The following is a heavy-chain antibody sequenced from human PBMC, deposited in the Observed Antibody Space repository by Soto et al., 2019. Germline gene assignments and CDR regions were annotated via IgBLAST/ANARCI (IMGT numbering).Heavy chain of an antibody. Sequence: PSETLSLTCAVYGGYFSRYYWTWIRQPPGQGLEWIGEINHSGSTNYNPSLKSRVTISIDTSKNQFSLQLSSVTAADTALYYCASPGKYTNSPIDYWGQGTLVTVSS. CDR1: GGYFSRYY. CDR2: INHSGST. D-gene: IGHD6-6*01. CDR3: ASPGKYTNSPIDY. J-gene: IGHJ4*02. V-gene: IGHV4-34*01.